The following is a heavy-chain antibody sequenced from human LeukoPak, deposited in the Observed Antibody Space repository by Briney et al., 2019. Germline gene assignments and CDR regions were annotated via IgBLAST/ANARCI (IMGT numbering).Heavy chain of an antibody. Sequence: GESLKISCKGSGYSLTSYWIAWVRQMPGKGLEWMGIIYPGDSDTRYSPSFQGQVTISADKSISTAYLQWSSLKASDTAMYYCAISYSSSWYRGRYFDYWGQGTLVTVSS. D-gene: IGHD6-13*01. V-gene: IGHV5-51*01. CDR2: IYPGDSDT. J-gene: IGHJ4*02. CDR1: GYSLTSYW. CDR3: AISYSSSWYRGRYFDY.